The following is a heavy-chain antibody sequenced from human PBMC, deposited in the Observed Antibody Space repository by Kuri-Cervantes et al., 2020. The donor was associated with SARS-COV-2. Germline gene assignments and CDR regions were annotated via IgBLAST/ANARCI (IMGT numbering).Heavy chain of an antibody. CDR3: AKDVRSSIHSSGWYPGLFDY. CDR2: ISYDGNNQ. Sequence: GGSLRLSCEASRLTFTSFAMHWVRQAPGKGLEWVAFISYDGNNQYYADSVKGRFTISRDNSKNTLYLQMNSLRAEDTAVYYCAKDVRSSIHSSGWYPGLFDYWGQGTLVTVSS. CDR1: RLTFTSFA. J-gene: IGHJ4*02. D-gene: IGHD6-19*01. V-gene: IGHV3-30-3*01.